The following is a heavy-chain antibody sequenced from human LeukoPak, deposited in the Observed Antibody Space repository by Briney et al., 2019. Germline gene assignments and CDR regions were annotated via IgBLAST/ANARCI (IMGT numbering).Heavy chain of an antibody. D-gene: IGHD3-22*01. CDR3: ARARTYYYDSSGYRHFDY. CDR1: GFTFSDYH. CDR2: ISSSGSTI. Sequence: GGSLRLSCAASGFTFSDYHMSWIRQAPGKGLEWVSYISSSGSTIYYADSVKGRFTISRDNAKNSLYLQMNSLRAEDTAVYYCARARTYYYDSSGYRHFDYWGQGTLVTVSS. V-gene: IGHV3-11*01. J-gene: IGHJ4*02.